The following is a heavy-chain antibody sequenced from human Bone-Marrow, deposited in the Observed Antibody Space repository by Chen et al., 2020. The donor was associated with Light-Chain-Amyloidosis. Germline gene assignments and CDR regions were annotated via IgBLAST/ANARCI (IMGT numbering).Heavy chain of an antibody. J-gene: IGHJ4*02. V-gene: IGHV3-23*01. CDR3: AKSCILRFLEWLSSYYFDY. CDR1: GFTFSSYA. Sequence: EVQLLESGGGLVQPGGSLRLSCAASGFTFSSYAMSWVRQAPGKGLEWVSAISGSGGSTYYADSVKGRFTISRDNSKNTLYLQMNSLRAEDTAVYYCAKSCILRFLEWLSSYYFDYWGQGTLVTVSS. CDR2: ISGSGGST. D-gene: IGHD3-3*01.